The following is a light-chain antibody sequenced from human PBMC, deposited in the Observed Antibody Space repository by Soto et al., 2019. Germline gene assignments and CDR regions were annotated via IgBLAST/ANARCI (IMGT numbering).Light chain of an antibody. CDR3: QHYNTYST. J-gene: IGKJ1*01. Sequence: DIQMTQSPSTLSASVGDRVTITCRASQSISSWLAWYQQKPGKAPKLLIYDASSLESGVPSRFSGSGSGTEFPLTISSLQHDDFATYYCQHYNTYSTFGQGTKVEIK. CDR1: QSISSW. V-gene: IGKV1-5*01. CDR2: DAS.